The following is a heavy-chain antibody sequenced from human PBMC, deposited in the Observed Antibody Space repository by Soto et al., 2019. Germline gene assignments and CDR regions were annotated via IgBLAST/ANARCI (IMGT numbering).Heavy chain of an antibody. D-gene: IGHD2-2*01. V-gene: IGHV3-30-3*01. Sequence: QVQLVESGGGVVQPGRSLRLSCAASGFTFSSYAMHWVRQAPGKGLEWVAVISYDGSNKYYADSVKGRFTISRDNSKNTLYLQMNSLRADDTSVYYCARDRQLDCSSTSCYVTYDYYGMDVWGQGTTVTVSS. CDR1: GFTFSSYA. J-gene: IGHJ6*02. CDR3: ARDRQLDCSSTSCYVTYDYYGMDV. CDR2: ISYDGSNK.